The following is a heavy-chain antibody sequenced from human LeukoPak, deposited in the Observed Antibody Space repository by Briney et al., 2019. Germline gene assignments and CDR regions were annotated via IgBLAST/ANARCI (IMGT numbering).Heavy chain of an antibody. Sequence: GGSLRLSCAASGFNFSSYGMTWVRQAPGKGLEWVSIISGSGRDTYYADSVKGRFTISRDKSKNTLYLQMNSLRAEDTAVYYCARDGGTSTPFDHWGQGTLVTVSS. CDR3: ARDGGTSTPFDH. J-gene: IGHJ4*02. CDR2: ISGSGRDT. CDR1: GFNFSSYG. V-gene: IGHV3-23*01. D-gene: IGHD2-15*01.